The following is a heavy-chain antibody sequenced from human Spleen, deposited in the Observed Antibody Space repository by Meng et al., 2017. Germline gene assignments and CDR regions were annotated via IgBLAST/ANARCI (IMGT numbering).Heavy chain of an antibody. CDR2: IIPIYGKT. D-gene: IGHD3-22*01. CDR3: ARGRSPYHSSSGYYFPDAFDI. CDR1: GGTFLSFP. V-gene: IGHV1-69*05. J-gene: IGHJ3*02. Sequence: SVQVSCKASGGTFLSFPISWLRQAPGQGLEWLGAIIPIYGKTNYAQKFQDRVTVITDGSTTTAYMELSSLTFQDTAVYFCARGRSPYHSSSGYYFPDAFDIWGQGTLVTVSS.